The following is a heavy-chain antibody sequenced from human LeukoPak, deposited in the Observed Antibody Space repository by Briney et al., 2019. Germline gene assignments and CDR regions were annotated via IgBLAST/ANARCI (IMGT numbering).Heavy chain of an antibody. CDR2: IHPSGRL. CDR1: GASFSSGDQY. D-gene: IGHD3-22*01. V-gene: IGHV4-31*03. Sequence: KTSQTLSLTCTVSGASFSSGDQYWNWIRQSPGKGLEWIGGIHPSGRLYNNPSLESRVTISIDTSKNQFSLNLNSVTAADTAAYFCSRGLDSRKLGYWGQGNLVTVSS. CDR3: SRGLDSRKLGY. J-gene: IGHJ4*02.